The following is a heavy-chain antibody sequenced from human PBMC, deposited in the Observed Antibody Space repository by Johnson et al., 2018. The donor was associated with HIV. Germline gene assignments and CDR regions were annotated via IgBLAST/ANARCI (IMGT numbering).Heavy chain of an antibody. J-gene: IGHJ3*02. V-gene: IGHV3-30-3*01. CDR3: AKDVSRTTVVTFDAFDI. Sequence: VQLVESGGGLVQPGGSLRLSCAASGFTFSSYAMHWVRQAPGKGLEWVAVISYDGSNKYYADSVKGRFTISRDNSKNTLYLQMNSLRAEDTALYYCAKDVSRTTVVTFDAFDIWGQGTMVTVSS. D-gene: IGHD4-23*01. CDR1: GFTFSSYA. CDR2: ISYDGSNK.